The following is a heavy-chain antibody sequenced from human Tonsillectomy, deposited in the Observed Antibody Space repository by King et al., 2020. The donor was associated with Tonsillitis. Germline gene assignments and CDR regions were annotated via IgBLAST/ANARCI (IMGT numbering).Heavy chain of an antibody. CDR1: GYTFINYY. Sequence: QLVQSGAEVRKPGASVKVSCKASGYTFINYYVHWVRQAPGQGLEWMGIINPRGASTNFAQKFQGRVTMTRDTSTRTVYMELRSLRSDDTAVYYCARGSDSRIDFWGQGTLVIVSS. J-gene: IGHJ4*02. CDR2: INPRGAST. V-gene: IGHV1-46*01. CDR3: ARGSDSRIDF. D-gene: IGHD4-11*01.